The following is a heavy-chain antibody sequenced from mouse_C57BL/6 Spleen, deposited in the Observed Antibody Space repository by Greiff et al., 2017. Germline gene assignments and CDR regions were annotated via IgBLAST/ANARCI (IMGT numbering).Heavy chain of an antibody. J-gene: IGHJ2*01. V-gene: IGHV1-82*01. CDR1: GYAFSSSW. CDR2: IYPGDGDT. CDR3: ARPYGSSPYCFDY. D-gene: IGHD1-1*01. Sequence: VQLQESGPELVKPGASVKISCKASGYAFSSSWMNWVKQRPGKGLEWIGRIYPGDGDTNYNGKFKGKATLTADKSSSTAYMQLSSLTSEDSAVYFCARPYGSSPYCFDYWGQGTTLTVSS.